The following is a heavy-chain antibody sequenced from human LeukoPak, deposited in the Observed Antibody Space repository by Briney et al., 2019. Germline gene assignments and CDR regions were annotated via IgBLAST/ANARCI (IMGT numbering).Heavy chain of an antibody. CDR1: GYTHTELS. CDR2: FDPEDGET. CDR3: ATQDYYDSSGYYQPYYYYYMDV. Sequence: ASVKVSCKVSGYTHTELSMHWVRQAPGKGLEWMGGFDPEDGETIYAQKFQGRVTMTEDTSTDTAYMELSSLRSEDTAVYYCATQDYYDSSGYYQPYYYYYMDVWGKGTTVTVTS. V-gene: IGHV1-24*01. D-gene: IGHD3-22*01. J-gene: IGHJ6*03.